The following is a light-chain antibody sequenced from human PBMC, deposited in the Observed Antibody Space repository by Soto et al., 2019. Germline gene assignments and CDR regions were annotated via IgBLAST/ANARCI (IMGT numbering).Light chain of an antibody. J-gene: IGKJ2*01. CDR3: QQYHSWPHT. CDR1: QSVTTN. V-gene: IGKV3-15*01. Sequence: ETVLTQSPATLSVSPGERATFSCKASQSVTTNLAWYQQKPGQVPRLPIYGAFTRATGIPARFSGSGSGTEFTLSISSLQSEDFAIYHCQQYHSWPHTFGQGTKLEIK. CDR2: GAF.